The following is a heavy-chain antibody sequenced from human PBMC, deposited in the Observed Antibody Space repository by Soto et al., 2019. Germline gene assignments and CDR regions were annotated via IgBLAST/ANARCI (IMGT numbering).Heavy chain of an antibody. J-gene: IGHJ4*02. CDR3: ARGPDPTYFDY. CDR1: GYTFTNYG. V-gene: IGHV1-18*01. CDR2: INVYNGKT. Sequence: QVQLVQSGGEVAKPGASVKVSCKASGYTFTNYGINWVRQAPGLGLEWMGWINVYNGKTNYAQKFQARVTMTTDTSTNSVYMELRSLRSDDTAVYYCARGPDPTYFDYWGQGTLVSVSS.